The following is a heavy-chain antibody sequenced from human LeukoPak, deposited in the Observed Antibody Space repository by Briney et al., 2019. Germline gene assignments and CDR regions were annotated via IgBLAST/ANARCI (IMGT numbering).Heavy chain of an antibody. V-gene: IGHV1-2*02. CDR2: INPYSGDT. CDR3: AREKEATRYYYDS. J-gene: IGHJ4*02. D-gene: IGHD3-22*01. CDR1: GYSFTGYY. Sequence: ASVKVSCKASGYSFTGYYLHWVRQAPGQGLEWMGWINPYSGDTIYAQKFQGRVTMTRDTSISTAYMELSRLRSDDTAVYYCAREKEATRYYYDSWGQGTLVTVSS.